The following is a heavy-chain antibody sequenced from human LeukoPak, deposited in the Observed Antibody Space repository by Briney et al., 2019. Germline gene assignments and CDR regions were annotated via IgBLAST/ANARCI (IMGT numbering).Heavy chain of an antibody. D-gene: IGHD6-19*01. CDR1: GFTFSNYA. CDR2: ISYDGSNQ. V-gene: IGHV3-30*04. CDR3: ARGVSGRLVNFDS. Sequence: PGGSLRLSCAASGFTFSNYALHWVRQAPGKGLDWVTVISYDGSNQYYADSVKGRFTISRDNSKNTLYLQMNSLRVEDTAVYYCARGVSGRLVNFDSWGQGTLVTVSS. J-gene: IGHJ4*02.